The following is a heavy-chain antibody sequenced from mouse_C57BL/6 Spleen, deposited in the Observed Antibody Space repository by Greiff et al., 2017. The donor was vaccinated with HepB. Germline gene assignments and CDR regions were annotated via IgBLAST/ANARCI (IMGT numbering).Heavy chain of an antibody. D-gene: IGHD2-5*01. Sequence: EVKLMESGGGLVQPGGSLSLSCAASGFTFTDYYMSWVRQPPGKALEWLGFIRNKANGYTTEYSASVKGRFTISRDNSKSILYLQMNALRAEDSATYYCARAYYSNYGGFDYWGQGTTLTVSS. J-gene: IGHJ2*01. V-gene: IGHV7-3*01. CDR1: GFTFTDYY. CDR2: IRNKANGYTT. CDR3: ARAYYSNYGGFDY.